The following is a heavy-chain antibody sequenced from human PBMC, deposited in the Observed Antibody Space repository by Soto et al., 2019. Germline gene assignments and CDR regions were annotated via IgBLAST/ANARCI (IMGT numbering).Heavy chain of an antibody. CDR1: GYTFTSYY. CDR2: INPSGGST. D-gene: IGHD5-18*01. Sequence: ASVKVSCKASGYTFTSYYMHWVRQAPGQGLEWMGIINPSGGSTSYAQKFQGRVTMTRDTSTSTVYMELSSLRSEDTAVYYCARDLGFVQYCDTAMAAPGYSYGYGMDVWGQGTTVTVSS. V-gene: IGHV1-46*01. CDR3: ARDLGFVQYCDTAMAAPGYSYGYGMDV. J-gene: IGHJ6*02.